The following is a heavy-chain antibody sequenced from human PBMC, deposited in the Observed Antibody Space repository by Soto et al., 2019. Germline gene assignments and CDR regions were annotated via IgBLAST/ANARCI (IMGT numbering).Heavy chain of an antibody. CDR2: ISGSGGST. CDR1: GFTFSNYA. D-gene: IGHD6-13*01. J-gene: IGHJ4*02. V-gene: IGHV3-23*01. CDR3: AKDQGSSWYEVYC. Sequence: EVQLLESGGGLVQPGGSLRLSCAASGFTFSNYAVTWFRQAPGKGLEWVSTISGSGGSTYYADSVKGRFTISRDSSKNTLYLQMNSLRAEDTAVYYGAKDQGSSWYEVYCWGQGTLVTVSS.